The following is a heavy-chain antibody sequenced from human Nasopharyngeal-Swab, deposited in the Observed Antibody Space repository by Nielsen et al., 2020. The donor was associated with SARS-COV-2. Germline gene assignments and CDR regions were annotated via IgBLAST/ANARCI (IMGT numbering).Heavy chain of an antibody. CDR1: GFTFSDYY. D-gene: IGHD3-22*01. V-gene: IGHV3-11*04. Sequence: LSLTCAASGFTFSDYYMSWIRQAPGKGLEWVSYISSSGSTIYYADSVKGRFTISRDNAKNSLYLQMNSLRAEDTAVYYCARDQVDTNYYGMDVWGQGTTVTVSS. CDR3: ARDQVDTNYYGMDV. CDR2: ISSSGSTI. J-gene: IGHJ6*02.